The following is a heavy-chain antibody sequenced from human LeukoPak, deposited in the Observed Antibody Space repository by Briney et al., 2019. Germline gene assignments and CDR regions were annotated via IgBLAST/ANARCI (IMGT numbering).Heavy chain of an antibody. D-gene: IGHD6-13*01. CDR1: GGSFSGYY. CDR3: ARGKRGYSSSWYDY. J-gene: IGHJ4*02. V-gene: IGHV4-34*01. CDR2: INHAGST. Sequence: PSETLSLTCAVDGGSFSGYYCSWIRQPPGKGLEWIGEINHAGSTNYNPSLKSRVTISVDTSKNQFSLKLSSVTAADTAVYYCARGKRGYSSSWYDYWGQGTLVTVSS.